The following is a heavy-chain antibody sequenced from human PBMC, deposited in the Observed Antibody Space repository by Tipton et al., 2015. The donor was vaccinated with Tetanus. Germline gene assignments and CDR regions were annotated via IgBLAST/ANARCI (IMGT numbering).Heavy chain of an antibody. V-gene: IGHV4-34*01. J-gene: IGHJ6*02. CDR1: GGSFSGYY. Sequence: LRLPCAVYGGSFSGYYWSWIRQPPGKGLEWIGEINHSGSTNYNPSLKSRVTISVDTPKNQFSLKLSSVTAADTAVYYCARGQLRHFASVYYYYGMDVWGQGTTVTVSS. CDR2: INHSGST. D-gene: IGHD3-9*01. CDR3: ARGQLRHFASVYYYYGMDV.